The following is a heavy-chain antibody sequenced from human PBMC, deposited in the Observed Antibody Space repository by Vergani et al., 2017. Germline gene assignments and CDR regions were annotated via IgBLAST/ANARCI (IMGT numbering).Heavy chain of an antibody. Sequence: EVQLVESGGGLVKPGGSLRLSCAASGFTFSSYSMNWVRQAPGKGLEWVSSISSSSSYIYYADSVKGRFTISRDNAKNSLYLQMNSLRAEDTAVYYCARDLEEGGYSVLDYWGQGTLVTVSS. CDR3: ARDLEEGGYSVLDY. V-gene: IGHV3-21*01. J-gene: IGHJ4*02. CDR2: ISSSSSYI. D-gene: IGHD5/OR15-5a*01. CDR1: GFTFSSYS.